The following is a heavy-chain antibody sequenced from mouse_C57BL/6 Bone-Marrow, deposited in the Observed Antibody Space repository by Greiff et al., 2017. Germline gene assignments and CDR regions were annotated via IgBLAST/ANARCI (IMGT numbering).Heavy chain of an antibody. D-gene: IGHD2-1*01. Sequence: DVKLQESGPELVKPGASVKMSCKASGYTFTDYNMHWVKQSHGKSLEWIGYINPNNGGTSYNQKFKGKATLTVNKSSSTAYMELRSLTSEDSAVYYCARSLYGNYYSYYAMDYWGQGTSVTVSS. V-gene: IGHV1-22*01. CDR3: ARSLYGNYYSYYAMDY. J-gene: IGHJ4*01. CDR1: GYTFTDYN. CDR2: INPNNGGT.